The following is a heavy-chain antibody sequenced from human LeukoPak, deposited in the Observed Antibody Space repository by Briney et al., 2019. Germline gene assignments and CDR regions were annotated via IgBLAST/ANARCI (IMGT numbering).Heavy chain of an antibody. CDR3: ARDLGAVAGRRADAFDI. CDR2: INPNSGGT. D-gene: IGHD6-19*01. Sequence: ASVKVSCKASGYTFTGYYMHWVRQAPGQGLEWMGRINPNSGGTNYAQKFQGRVTMTRDTSISTAYMELSRLRSDDTAVSYCARDLGAVAGRRADAFDIWGQGTMVTVSS. J-gene: IGHJ3*02. CDR1: GYTFTGYY. V-gene: IGHV1-2*06.